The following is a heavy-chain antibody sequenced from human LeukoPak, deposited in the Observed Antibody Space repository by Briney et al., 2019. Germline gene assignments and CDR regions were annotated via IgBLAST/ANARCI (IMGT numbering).Heavy chain of an antibody. CDR1: GYTFTGYY. V-gene: IGHV1-2*06. CDR2: INPNSGGT. D-gene: IGHD5-18*01. J-gene: IGHJ4*02. Sequence: ASVKVSCKASGYTFTGYYMHWVRQAPGQGLEWMGRINPNSGGTNYAQKFQGRVTMTRDTSISTAYMELSRLRSDDTAMYYCARGRLRIQLWSHLTFFDYWGQGTLVTVSS. CDR3: ARGRLRIQLWSHLTFFDY.